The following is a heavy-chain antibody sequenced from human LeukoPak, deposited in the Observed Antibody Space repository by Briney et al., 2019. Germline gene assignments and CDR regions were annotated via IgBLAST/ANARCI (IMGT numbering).Heavy chain of an antibody. V-gene: IGHV3-21*01. CDR3: ARVCGSTSCQSAFDI. CDR2: ISSSSSYI. J-gene: IGHJ3*02. Sequence: GGSLRLSCAASGFTSSSYSMNWVRQAPGKGLEWVSSISSSSSYIYYADSVKGRFTISRDNAKNSLYLQMNSLRAEDTAVYYCARVCGSTSCQSAFDIWGQGTMVTVSS. D-gene: IGHD2-2*01. CDR1: GFTSSSYS.